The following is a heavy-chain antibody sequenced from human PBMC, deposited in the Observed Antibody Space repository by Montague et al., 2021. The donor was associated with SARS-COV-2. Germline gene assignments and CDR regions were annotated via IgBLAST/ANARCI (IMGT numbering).Heavy chain of an antibody. D-gene: IGHD6-13*01. CDR1: GGSISSSSYF. J-gene: IGHJ4*02. CDR3: ARAFIAAAGTTSFDY. Sequence: SETLSLTCTVSGGSISSSSYFWGWIRQPPGKGLEWIGSIYYSGSTYYNPSLKSRVTISVDTSKNQFSLKLSSVAAADTAVYYCARAFIAAAGTTSFDYWGQGTMVTFSS. V-gene: IGHV4-39*01. CDR2: IYYSGST.